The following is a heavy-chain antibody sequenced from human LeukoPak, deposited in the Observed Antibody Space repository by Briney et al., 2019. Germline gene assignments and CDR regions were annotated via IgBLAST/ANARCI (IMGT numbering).Heavy chain of an antibody. CDR2: MNTNSGNT. V-gene: IGHV1-8*01. D-gene: IGHD5-18*01. Sequence: ASVKVSCKAPVYTFTSYDINWVRQATGQGLEWMGWMNTNSGNTGYAKKFQGRVTVTRNTSISTAYMELSSLRSEDTAVYYCARGKFASLDTAMVFDYWGQGTLVTVSS. CDR3: ARGKFASLDTAMVFDY. J-gene: IGHJ4*02. CDR1: VYTFTSYD.